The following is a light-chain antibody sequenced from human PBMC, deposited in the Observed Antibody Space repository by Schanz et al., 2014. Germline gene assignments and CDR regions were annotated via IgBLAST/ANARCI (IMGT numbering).Light chain of an antibody. CDR3: AAWDDSVNGQL. CDR1: SSDVGGYNY. CDR2: DVS. V-gene: IGLV2-14*03. J-gene: IGLJ3*02. Sequence: QSALTQPASVSGSPGQSITISCTGTSSDVGGYNYVSWYQQYRGKAPKLMISDVSNRPSGVSNRFSGSKSGNTASLTISGLQSEDEADYYCAAWDDSVNGQLFGGGTKLTVL.